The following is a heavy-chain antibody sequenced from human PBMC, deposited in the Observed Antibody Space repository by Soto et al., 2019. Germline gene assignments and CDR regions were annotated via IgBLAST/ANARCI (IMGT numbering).Heavy chain of an antibody. V-gene: IGHV3-73*01. CDR2: IRSDSASSAI. CDR3: VRKGCRRTGCYSLEL. D-gene: IGHD2-2*01. Sequence: EAQLVQSGGGLVQPGGSLQLSCAASGFTFGGSPVHWVRQASGKGLEWVGRIRSDSASSAIAYAASVRGRFTLSRDGSKNRAYLQVNGLEVEDTALYYCVRKGCRRTGCYSLELWGQGTLVTVSS. CDR1: GFTFGGSP. J-gene: IGHJ4*02.